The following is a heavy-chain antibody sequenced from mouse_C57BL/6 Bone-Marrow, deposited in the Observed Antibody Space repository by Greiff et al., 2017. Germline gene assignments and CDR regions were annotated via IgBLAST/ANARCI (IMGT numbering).Heavy chain of an antibody. CDR2: IYPRSGNT. CDR3: AGLRYYGSSYAGY. CDR1: GYTFTSYG. Sequence: VQLQQSGAELARPGASVKLSCKASGYTFTSYGISWVKQRTGQGLEWIGEIYPRSGNTYYNEKFKGKATLTADKSSSTAYMGLRSLTSEDSAVYFWAGLRYYGSSYAGYWGQGTTLTVSS. J-gene: IGHJ2*01. D-gene: IGHD1-1*01. V-gene: IGHV1-81*01.